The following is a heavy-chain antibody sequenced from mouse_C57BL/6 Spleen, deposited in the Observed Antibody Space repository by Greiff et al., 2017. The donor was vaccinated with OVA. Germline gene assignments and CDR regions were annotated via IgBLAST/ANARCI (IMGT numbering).Heavy chain of an antibody. D-gene: IGHD1-1*01. CDR3: AKKGYGSSYGAMDY. J-gene: IGHJ4*01. CDR2: IWRGGST. Sequence: VMLVESGPGLVQPSQSLSITCTVSGFSLTSYGVHWVRQSPGKGLEWLGVIWRGGSTDYNAAFMSRLSSTKDNSKSQVFFKMNSLPADDTAIYYCAKKGYGSSYGAMDYWGQGTSVTVSS. V-gene: IGHV2-5*01. CDR1: GFSLTSYG.